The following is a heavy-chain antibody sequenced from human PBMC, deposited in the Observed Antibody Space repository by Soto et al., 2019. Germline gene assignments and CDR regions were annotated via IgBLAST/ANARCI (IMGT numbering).Heavy chain of an antibody. V-gene: IGHV4-59*01. CDR2: IYYSGST. J-gene: IGHJ5*02. CDR3: AREAGHSSGYDNVGWFDP. CDR1: GGSISSYY. Sequence: SETLSLTCTVSGGSISSYYWSWIRQPPGKGLEWIGYIYYSGSTNYNPALKSRVTISVDTSKNQFSLKLSSGTSSDTAGYYCAREAGHSSGYDNVGWFDPWGQGTLVTVSS. D-gene: IGHD3-22*01.